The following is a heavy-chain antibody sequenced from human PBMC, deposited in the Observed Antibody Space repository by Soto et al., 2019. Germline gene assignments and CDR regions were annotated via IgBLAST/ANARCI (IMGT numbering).Heavy chain of an antibody. CDR2: IWSGGTT. J-gene: IGHJ4*02. V-gene: IGHV3-66*01. Sequence: EEQLVESGGGQVQPGGSLRLSCAASGFTVSSNYMSWVRQAPGRGLEWVSTIWSGGTTYYADSVKGRFTISRDDSKNTLYLQMNSLRAEATALYYCARESGFFATWGQGTLVTVSS. CDR3: ARESGFFAT. CDR1: GFTVSSNY.